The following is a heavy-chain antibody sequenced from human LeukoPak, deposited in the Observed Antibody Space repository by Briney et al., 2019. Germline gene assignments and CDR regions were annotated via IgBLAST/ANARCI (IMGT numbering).Heavy chain of an antibody. J-gene: IGHJ4*02. Sequence: PGGSLRLSCAGSGFIFSRYAVSWVRQAPGKGLEWVSAISKNGVDTYYADSVKGRFTISRDSSKNTVYLQMNSLRAEDTAVYYCARDREPLRYFDTWGQGTPVTVSS. D-gene: IGHD3-9*01. CDR2: ISKNGVDT. CDR3: ARDREPLRYFDT. CDR1: GFIFSRYA. V-gene: IGHV3-23*01.